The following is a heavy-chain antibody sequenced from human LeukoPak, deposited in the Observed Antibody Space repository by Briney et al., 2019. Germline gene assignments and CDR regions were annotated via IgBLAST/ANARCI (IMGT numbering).Heavy chain of an antibody. CDR2: IINDGSYT. V-gene: IGHV3-74*01. CDR1: GFTFSPVW. J-gene: IGHJ4*02. CDR3: AKGGSGWYPYLGFDY. D-gene: IGHD6-19*01. Sequence: GGSLRLSCAASGFTFSPVWMHWVRQAPGKGLMWVSHIINDGSYTTYADSVKGRFTISRDNAKNSLYLQMNSLRAEDTALYYCAKGGSGWYPYLGFDYWGQGTLVTVSS.